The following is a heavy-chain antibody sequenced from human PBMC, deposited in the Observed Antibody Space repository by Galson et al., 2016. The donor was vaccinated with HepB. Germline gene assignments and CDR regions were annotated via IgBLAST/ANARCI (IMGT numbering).Heavy chain of an antibody. D-gene: IGHD3-22*01. CDR2: IYFTGST. CDR1: GGSIRTSTYY. V-gene: IGHV4-39*01. CDR3: ARQAYYYDTRGYYHRHPDY. Sequence: ETLSLTCTVSGGSIRTSTYYWGWIRQPPGKGLEWIGSIYFTGSTYYNPSLKSRVTISVDTSKNQFSLNLSSVTAADTAVYYCARQAYYYDTRGYYHRHPDYWGQGTLVTVSS. J-gene: IGHJ4*02.